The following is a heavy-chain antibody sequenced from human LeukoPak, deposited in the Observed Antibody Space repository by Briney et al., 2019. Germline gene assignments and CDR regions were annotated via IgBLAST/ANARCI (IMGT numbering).Heavy chain of an antibody. Sequence: GGSLRLSCAASGFTVSSNCMSWVRQAPGKGLEWVSVIYSDGSTYYADSVKGRFTISRDNSKNTLYLQMNSLRAEDTAVYYCARDRAGSAYYTGNPFDYWGQGTLVTVSS. D-gene: IGHD3-3*01. V-gene: IGHV3-66*01. CDR1: GFTVSSNC. J-gene: IGHJ4*02. CDR2: IYSDGST. CDR3: ARDRAGSAYYTGNPFDY.